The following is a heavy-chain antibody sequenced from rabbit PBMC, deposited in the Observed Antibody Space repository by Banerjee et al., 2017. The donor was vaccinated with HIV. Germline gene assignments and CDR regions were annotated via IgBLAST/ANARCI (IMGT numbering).Heavy chain of an antibody. V-gene: IGHV1S45*01. CDR1: GFDFSSYW. CDR2: IDNGKGNT. Sequence: QEQLVESGGGLVQPEGSLTLTCKASGFDFSSYWMSWVRQAPGKGLEWIGFIDNGKGNTYYATWAKGRFTISETSSTTVTLQMTSLTAADTATYFCARWATSSDYLNLWGPGTLVTVS. D-gene: IGHD1-1*01. J-gene: IGHJ4*01. CDR3: ARWATSSDYLNL.